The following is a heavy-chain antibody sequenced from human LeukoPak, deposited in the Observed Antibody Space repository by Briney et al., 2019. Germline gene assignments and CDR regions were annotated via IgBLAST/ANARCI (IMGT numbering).Heavy chain of an antibody. V-gene: IGHV3-7*01. Sequence: GGSLRLSCAASGFTFSSYWMSWVRQAPGKGLEWVANIKQDGSEKYYVDSVKGRFTISRDNAKNSLYLQMNSLRAEDTAVYYCARMRLGDYGDYRRYFDLWGRGTLVTVSS. CDR1: GFTFSSYW. J-gene: IGHJ2*01. D-gene: IGHD4-17*01. CDR2: IKQDGSEK. CDR3: ARMRLGDYGDYRRYFDL.